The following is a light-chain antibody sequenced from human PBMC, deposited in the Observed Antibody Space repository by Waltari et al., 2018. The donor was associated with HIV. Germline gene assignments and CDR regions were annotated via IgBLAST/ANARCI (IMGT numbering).Light chain of an antibody. Sequence: DIQMTQSPSFLSASVGDRVTITCRASQNIGNFVNWYQQRPGRAPKLLIYAASVLEDGVPSRFSGTGSQTEFTLTIRSLQPEDFATYHCQETYLIPRTFGQGTRVDVK. CDR2: AAS. CDR3: QETYLIPRT. CDR1: QNIGNF. V-gene: IGKV1-39*01. J-gene: IGKJ1*01.